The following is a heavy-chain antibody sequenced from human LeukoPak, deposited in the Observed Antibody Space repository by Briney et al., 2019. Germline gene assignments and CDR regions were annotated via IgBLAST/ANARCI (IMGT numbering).Heavy chain of an antibody. D-gene: IGHD2-21*01. V-gene: IGHV6-1*01. Sequence: SQTLSLTCAISGDSVSSNTATWHWIRQSPSRGLEWLGRTYYKSKWYKDYAVFVKSRITINPDTSKNQFSLQLNSVSPDDTAVYYCARDAAPYCDSDCYVLDIWGQGTMVTVSS. CDR2: TYYKSKWYK. CDR1: GDSVSSNTAT. CDR3: ARDAAPYCDSDCYVLDI. J-gene: IGHJ3*02.